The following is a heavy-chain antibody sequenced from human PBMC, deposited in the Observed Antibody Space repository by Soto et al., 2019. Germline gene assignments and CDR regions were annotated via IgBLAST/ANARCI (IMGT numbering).Heavy chain of an antibody. V-gene: IGHV4-30-2*01. D-gene: IGHD3-22*01. Sequence: QVQLQESGSGLVKPSQTLSLTCTVSGDSISSVGYSWSWIRQPPRQGLEWIGYIYHTGSTSYATSLKSRVTMSVDKSKNQFSLSLTSVTAADTAIYYCARAHYGPSGYYFDSWGQGALFTVSS. J-gene: IGHJ4*02. CDR1: GDSISSVGYS. CDR2: IYHTGST. CDR3: ARAHYGPSGYYFDS.